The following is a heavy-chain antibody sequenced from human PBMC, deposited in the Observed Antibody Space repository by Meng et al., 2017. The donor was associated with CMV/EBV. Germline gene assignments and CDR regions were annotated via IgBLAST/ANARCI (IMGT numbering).Heavy chain of an antibody. CDR3: ARSMVVAGDWFNP. Sequence: QVEAQDGCPGLVKPSETLSLACTVSGGSIGSSYWGWIRPPARKGLEWIGRIYTSGSTNYNPSLKSRVTMSVDTSKNQFSLKLSSVTAADTAVYYCARSMVVAGDWFNPWGQGTLVTVSS. CDR2: IYTSGST. CDR1: GGSIGSSY. J-gene: IGHJ5*02. V-gene: IGHV4-4*07. D-gene: IGHD2-15*01.